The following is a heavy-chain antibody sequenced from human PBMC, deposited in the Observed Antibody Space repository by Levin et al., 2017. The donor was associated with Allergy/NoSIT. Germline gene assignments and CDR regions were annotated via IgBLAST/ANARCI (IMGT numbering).Heavy chain of an antibody. V-gene: IGHV4-39*01. D-gene: IGHD4-17*01. CDR2: IYYSGST. CDR1: GGSIRSSSYY. J-gene: IGHJ4*02. Sequence: SQTLSLTCTVSGGSIRSSSYYWGWIRQPPGKGLEWIGSIYYSGSTYYNPSLKSRVTISVDTSKNQFSLKLSSVTAADTAVYYCARHLLIDYGDYGSNFDYWGQGTLVTVSS. CDR3: ARHLLIDYGDYGSNFDY.